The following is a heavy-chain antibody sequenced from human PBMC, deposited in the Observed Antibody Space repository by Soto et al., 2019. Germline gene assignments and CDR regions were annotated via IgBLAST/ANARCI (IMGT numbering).Heavy chain of an antibody. V-gene: IGHV3-23*01. CDR1: GSTFRSYA. J-gene: IGHJ4*02. Sequence: EVQLLESGGGLVQPGGSLSLSCAASGSTFRSYARSWVGQAQGKGLEWVSAISGSGGSTYYADSVKGRFTISRDNSKNTLYLQMNSLRAEDTAVYYCAKDDKIVATIIDYWGQGTLVTVSS. D-gene: IGHD5-12*01. CDR3: AKDDKIVATIIDY. CDR2: ISGSGGST.